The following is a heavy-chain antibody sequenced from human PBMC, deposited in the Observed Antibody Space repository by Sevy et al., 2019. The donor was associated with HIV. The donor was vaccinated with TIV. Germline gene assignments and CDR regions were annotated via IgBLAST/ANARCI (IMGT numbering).Heavy chain of an antibody. CDR1: GFTFSSYW. V-gene: IGHV3-7*01. J-gene: IGHJ6*02. Sequence: GGSLRLSCAASGFTFSSYWMSWVRQAPGKGLEWVANIKQDGSEKYYVDSVKGRFTISRDNAKNSLYLQMNSLRDEDTAVYYCARINGKQPDAQYHYGMDVWGQGTMVTVSS. D-gene: IGHD5-18*01. CDR2: IKQDGSEK. CDR3: ARINGKQPDAQYHYGMDV.